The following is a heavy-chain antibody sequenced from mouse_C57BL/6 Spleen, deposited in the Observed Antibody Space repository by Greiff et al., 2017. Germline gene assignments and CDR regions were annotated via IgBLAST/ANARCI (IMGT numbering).Heavy chain of an antibody. Sequence: EVKLVESGGGLVKPGGSLKLSCAASGFTFSDYGMHWVRQAPEKGLEWVAYISSGSSTIYYADTVKGRFTISRDNAENTLFLQMTSLRSEDTAMYYCARAWYYYYYAMDYWGQGTSVTVSS. CDR3: ARAWYYYYYAMDY. CDR2: ISSGSSTI. V-gene: IGHV5-17*01. CDR1: GFTFSDYG. D-gene: IGHD1-1*01. J-gene: IGHJ4*01.